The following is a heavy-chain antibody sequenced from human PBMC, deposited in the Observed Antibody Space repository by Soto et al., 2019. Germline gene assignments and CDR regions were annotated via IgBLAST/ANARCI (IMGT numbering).Heavy chain of an antibody. Sequence: SETLSLTCTVSGGSISSYYWSWIRQPPGKGLEWIGYIYYSGSTNYNPSLKSRVTISVDTSKNQFSLKLSSVTAADTAVYYCASRMALGGSSWDKYYYYYMDVWGKGTTVTVSS. J-gene: IGHJ6*03. D-gene: IGHD6-13*01. V-gene: IGHV4-59*01. CDR1: GGSISSYY. CDR3: ASRMALGGSSWDKYYYYYMDV. CDR2: IYYSGST.